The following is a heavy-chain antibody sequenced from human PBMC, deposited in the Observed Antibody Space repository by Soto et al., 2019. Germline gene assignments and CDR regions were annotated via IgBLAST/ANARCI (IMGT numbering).Heavy chain of an antibody. CDR2: IGNRANSYTT. J-gene: IGHJ4*02. Sequence: GGSLRLSCAASGFTFSDYYMDWVRQAPGKGLEWVGRIGNRANSYTTEYAASVKGRFTISRHDSKNSLFLQMNSLKTEDTAVYYCTRGLYYDDVWGSFRYDYLDNWGQGTLVTVSS. CDR3: TRGLYYDDVWGSFRYDYLDN. CDR1: GFTFSDYY. D-gene: IGHD3-16*02. V-gene: IGHV3-72*01.